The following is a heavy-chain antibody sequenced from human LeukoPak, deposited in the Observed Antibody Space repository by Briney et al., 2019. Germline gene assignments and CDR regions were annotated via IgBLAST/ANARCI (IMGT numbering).Heavy chain of an antibody. V-gene: IGHV4-59*12. D-gene: IGHD5-18*01. CDR3: ARDRISGYSYGSFDP. CDR1: GGSISSYY. CDR2: ISYRGST. Sequence: PSETLSLTCTVSGGSISSYYWSWIRQPPGKGLEWIGHISYRGSTYYNPSLKSRVIISADMSKNQFSLKLSSVTAADTAVYYCARDRISGYSYGSFDPWGQGTLVTVSS. J-gene: IGHJ5*02.